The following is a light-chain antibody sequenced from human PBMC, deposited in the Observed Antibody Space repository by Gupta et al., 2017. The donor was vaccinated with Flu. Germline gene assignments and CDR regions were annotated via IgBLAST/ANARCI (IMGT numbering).Light chain of an antibody. CDR1: QGISSY. CDR3: QQLNSYPT. J-gene: IGKJ5*01. V-gene: IGKV1-9*01. Sequence: VGSGITITCPGSQGISSYLGWYQQNPEEAPKLLIYASSTLQSGVATRFSGSGCGTEFTLTISSLQPEDFANYCYQQLNSYPTFGQGTRLEIK. CDR2: ASS.